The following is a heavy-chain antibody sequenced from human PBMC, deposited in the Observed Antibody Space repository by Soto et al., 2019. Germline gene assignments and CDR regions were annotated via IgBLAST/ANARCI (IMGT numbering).Heavy chain of an antibody. D-gene: IGHD2-8*01. J-gene: IGHJ4*02. CDR3: ARSHYTYGLLIDY. CDR2: VYSTGST. V-gene: IGHV4-39*01. CDR1: GDSITTNGYY. Sequence: SETLSLTCSVSGDSITTNGYYWGWIRQPPGKGLQWIGNVYSTGSTFSHPSLTSRVFISVETSKNKFSLRLTSVAAADTAVYYCARSHYTYGLLIDYWGPGIMVTVSS.